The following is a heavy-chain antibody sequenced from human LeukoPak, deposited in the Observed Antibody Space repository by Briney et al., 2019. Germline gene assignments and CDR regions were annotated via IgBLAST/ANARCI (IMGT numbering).Heavy chain of an antibody. CDR2: ISGSGGST. V-gene: IGHV3-23*01. CDR1: GFTFSSYA. Sequence: GGSLRLSCAASGFTFSSYAMSWVRQAPGKGLSWVTGISGSGGSTYYADSVKGRFTISRDNSKNTLYLQMNSLRAEDTAVYYCARDSGAIYCSSTSCQSQGWFDPWGQGTLVTVSS. J-gene: IGHJ5*02. CDR3: ARDSGAIYCSSTSCQSQGWFDP. D-gene: IGHD2-2*01.